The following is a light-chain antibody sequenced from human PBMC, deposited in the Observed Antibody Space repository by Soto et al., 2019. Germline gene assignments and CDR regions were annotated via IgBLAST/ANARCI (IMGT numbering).Light chain of an antibody. CDR2: KAS. CDR1: QGISSW. Sequence: DIQMTQSPSTLSTSVGDRVTITCRASQGISSWLAWYQQKPGTAPKLLIYKASTLQSGVPSRFSGSGSGTEFPLTISSRQPDDSATYYCQQYNDNWTFGEGTKVEIK. J-gene: IGKJ1*01. V-gene: IGKV1-5*03. CDR3: QQYNDNWT.